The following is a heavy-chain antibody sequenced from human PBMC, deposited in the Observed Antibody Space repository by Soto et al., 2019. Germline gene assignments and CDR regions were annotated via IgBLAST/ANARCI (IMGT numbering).Heavy chain of an antibody. D-gene: IGHD3-16*01. J-gene: IGHJ6*02. CDR3: ARVGLGLFGMDV. V-gene: IGHV3-48*02. CDR2: ISGSSTI. CDR1: GFTFSSYS. Sequence: EVQLVESGGGLVQPGGSLRVSCAASGFTFSSYSINWVRQAPGKGLEWVSYISGSSTIYYADSVKDRFTISRDNAKNSLYPQMNSMRDEDTAVYYCARVGLGLFGMDVWGQGTKVTVSS.